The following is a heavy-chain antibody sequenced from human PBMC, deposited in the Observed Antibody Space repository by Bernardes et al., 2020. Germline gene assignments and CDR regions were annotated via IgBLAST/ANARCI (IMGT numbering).Heavy chain of an antibody. V-gene: IGHV3-7*01. Sequence: GGSLRLSCAASGFTFSRYCMSWVRQAPGKGLEWVANIKKEGSDKYYVDSVKGRFTISRDNAKSSLYLKMSSLRAEDTAVYYCARDLNGGFDSWGQGTLVTVSS. CDR2: IKKEGSDK. J-gene: IGHJ4*02. CDR1: GFTFSRYC. D-gene: IGHD4-17*01. CDR3: ARDLNGGFDS.